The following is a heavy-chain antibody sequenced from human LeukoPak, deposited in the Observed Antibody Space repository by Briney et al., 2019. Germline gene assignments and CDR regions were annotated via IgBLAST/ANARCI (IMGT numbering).Heavy chain of an antibody. V-gene: IGHV3-7*01. CDR1: GFTFSSYC. CDR2: IKQDGSEK. D-gene: IGHD5-12*01. CDR3: ARAGGYASSWAY. J-gene: IGHJ4*02. Sequence: GGSLTLSCAASGFTFSSYCMSWVRQPPGKGLEWVGNIKQDGSEKNYVDSVNGRFTIAIDNAKNSLDLQMNSLRAEDTAVYCARAGGYASSWAYWGQGTLVTVYS.